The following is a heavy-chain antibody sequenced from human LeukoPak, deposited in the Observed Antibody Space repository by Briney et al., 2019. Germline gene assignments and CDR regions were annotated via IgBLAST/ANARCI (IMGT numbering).Heavy chain of an antibody. J-gene: IGHJ6*02. D-gene: IGHD3-16*01. V-gene: IGHV3-7*04. CDR3: ARFGVPYGVDV. CDR2: IKPDGSEK. Sequence: GGSLRLSCEASGFTFSTYWMSWVRQAPGKGLEWVANIKPDGSEKDCVDSLKGRFTISRDNAKNSLHLQVNSLRAEDTAVYYCARFGVPYGVDVWGQGTTVTVSS. CDR1: GFTFSTYW.